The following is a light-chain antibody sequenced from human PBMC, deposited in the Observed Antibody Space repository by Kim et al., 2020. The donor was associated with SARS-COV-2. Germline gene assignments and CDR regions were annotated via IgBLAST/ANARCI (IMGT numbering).Light chain of an antibody. CDR1: SNDIGAYNL. V-gene: IGLV2-23*02. CDR2: DVR. Sequence: PSITLSSNVTSNDIGAYNLVAWYQQHPGKAPKLIIYDVRRRPSGVSDRISGSKSANQASLTISGLQTEDEAVYHCCSYVGSGTWVFGGGTQLTVL. J-gene: IGLJ3*02. CDR3: CSYVGSGTWV.